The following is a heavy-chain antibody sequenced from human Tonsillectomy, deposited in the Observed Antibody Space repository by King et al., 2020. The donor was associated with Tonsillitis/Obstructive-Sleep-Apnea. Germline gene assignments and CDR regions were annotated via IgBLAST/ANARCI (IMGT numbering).Heavy chain of an antibody. CDR3: ARGDFGELSSKDGNWFDP. J-gene: IGHJ5*02. Sequence: VQIQQWGAGLLKPSETLSLTCAVYGGSFSGYYWSWIRQPPGKGLEWIGEINHSGSTNYNPSLKSRVTISVDTSKNQFSLKLSSVTAADTAVYYCARGDFGELSSKDGNWFDPWGQGTLVTVSS. V-gene: IGHV4-34*01. D-gene: IGHD3-16*02. CDR2: INHSGST. CDR1: GGSFSGYY.